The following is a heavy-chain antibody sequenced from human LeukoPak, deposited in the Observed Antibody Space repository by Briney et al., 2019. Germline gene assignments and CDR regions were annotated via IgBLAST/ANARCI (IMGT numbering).Heavy chain of an antibody. CDR2: ISYDGNDK. CDR3: AKAPVSGSRSPLDS. J-gene: IGHJ5*02. D-gene: IGHD1-26*01. CDR1: GFTFFSYG. Sequence: PGGSLRLSCAASGFTFFSYGMHWVRQAPGKGLEWVAVISYDGNDKYHADLVKGRFTISRDNSKNTLYLEMNALRSEDTAVYYCAKAPVSGSRSPLDSWGRGTLVTVSS. V-gene: IGHV3-30*18.